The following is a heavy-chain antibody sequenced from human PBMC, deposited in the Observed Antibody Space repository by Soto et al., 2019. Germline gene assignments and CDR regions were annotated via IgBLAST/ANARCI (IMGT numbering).Heavy chain of an antibody. CDR1: GGTFSSYT. J-gene: IGHJ4*02. Sequence: ASVKVSCKASGGTFSSYTISWVRQALGQGLEWMGRIIPILDIANYAQKFQGRVTITADKSTSTAYMELSSLRSEDTAVYYCARDSLGDYYFDYWGRGTLVTVSS. CDR2: IIPILDIA. V-gene: IGHV1-69*04. CDR3: ARDSLGDYYFDY. D-gene: IGHD4-17*01.